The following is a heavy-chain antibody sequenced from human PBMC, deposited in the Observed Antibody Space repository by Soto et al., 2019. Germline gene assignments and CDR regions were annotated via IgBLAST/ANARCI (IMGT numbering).Heavy chain of an antibody. J-gene: IGHJ4*02. CDR2: IYYSGST. CDR1: DLIASITSFY. Sequence: PSDTLSQTFNISDLIASITSFYWGWIRQPPGKGLEWIGSIYYSGSTYYNPSLKSRVTISVDTSKNQFSLKLSSVTAADTAVYYCARHYREYFDYWGQG. D-gene: IGHD4-4*01. V-gene: IGHV4-39*01. CDR3: ARHYREYFDY.